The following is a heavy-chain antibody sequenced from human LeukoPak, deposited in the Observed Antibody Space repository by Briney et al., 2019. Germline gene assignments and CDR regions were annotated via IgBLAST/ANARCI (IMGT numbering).Heavy chain of an antibody. V-gene: IGHV4-4*07. Sequence: SETLSLTCSVSGGFITGYYWSWIRQSAGKGLEWIGRIYSSGSTNYNPSLKSRVTMSVDASKNEFSLRLNSVTAADTAVYYCARDLVGSGRPFDYWGQGTLVTVSS. D-gene: IGHD6-19*01. CDR3: ARDLVGSGRPFDY. CDR2: IYSSGST. J-gene: IGHJ4*02. CDR1: GGFITGYY.